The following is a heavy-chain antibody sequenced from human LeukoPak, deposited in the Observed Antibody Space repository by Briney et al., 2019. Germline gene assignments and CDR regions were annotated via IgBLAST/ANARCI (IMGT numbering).Heavy chain of an antibody. Sequence: SQTLSLTCAISGDSVSSNTAAWNWIRQSPSRGLEGLGRTYYRSKWNDDYAVSVKSLITINPDTSKNQFYLQLNSVTPEDTAVYYCARMEQDCSGGSCYYAVDYWGQGTLVIVSS. CDR2: TYYRSKWND. CDR1: GDSVSSNTAA. CDR3: ARMEQDCSGGSCYYAVDY. V-gene: IGHV6-1*01. D-gene: IGHD2-15*01. J-gene: IGHJ4*02.